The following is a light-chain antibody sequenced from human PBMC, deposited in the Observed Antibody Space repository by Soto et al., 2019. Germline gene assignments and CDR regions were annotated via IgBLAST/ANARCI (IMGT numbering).Light chain of an antibody. Sequence: QSALTQPASVSGSPGQSIAISCTGTSGDVGGYDSVSWYQQHPDKAPKLMIYEVTKRPSGVSNRFSGSKSGNTASLTISGLQPEDEADYYCSSLTSGSTRVFGSGTKLTVL. V-gene: IGLV2-14*01. CDR2: EVT. J-gene: IGLJ1*01. CDR1: SGDVGGYDS. CDR3: SSLTSGSTRV.